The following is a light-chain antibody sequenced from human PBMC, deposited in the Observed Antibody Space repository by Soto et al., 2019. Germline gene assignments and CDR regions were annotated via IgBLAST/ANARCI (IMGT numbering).Light chain of an antibody. V-gene: IGKV1-27*01. CDR2: GAS. J-gene: IGKJ4*01. CDR3: QKYDNAPLT. CDR1: QGICSY. Sequence: DIQMTQSPSSLSASVGDRVTITCRASQGICSYLAWYQQQPGRVPKLLIYGASTLQSGVPSRFSGSGSGTDFTLTISSLQPEDVATYYCQKYDNAPLTFGGGTKVEIK.